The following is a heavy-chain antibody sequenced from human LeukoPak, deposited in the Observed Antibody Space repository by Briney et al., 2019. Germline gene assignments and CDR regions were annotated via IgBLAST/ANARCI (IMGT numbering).Heavy chain of an antibody. D-gene: IGHD6-6*01. J-gene: IGHJ6*02. V-gene: IGHV1-69*13. CDR2: IMPIFSTA. Sequence: ASVNVSCKASGGTFISYAISWVRQAPGQGLEWMGGIMPIFSTASCAQNFQDRVTITANESTNTAYVELSSMRSEDTAVYYCARSIAAPHYGMDVWGQGTTVTVSS. CDR1: GGTFISYA. CDR3: ARSIAAPHYGMDV.